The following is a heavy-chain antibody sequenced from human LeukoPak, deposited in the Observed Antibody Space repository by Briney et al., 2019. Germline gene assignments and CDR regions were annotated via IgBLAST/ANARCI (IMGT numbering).Heavy chain of an antibody. D-gene: IGHD2-15*01. Sequence: ASVKVSCKASGYTFFYYGVTWVRQVPRQGLEWMGWISVDNGKTNYAQKLQGRVTLTTDISTSTAYMELRSLRSDDTAVYYCARVDCSGDSCYSAGYWGQGTLVTVSS. CDR2: ISVDNGKT. J-gene: IGHJ4*02. V-gene: IGHV1-18*01. CDR1: GYTFFYYG. CDR3: ARVDCSGDSCYSAGY.